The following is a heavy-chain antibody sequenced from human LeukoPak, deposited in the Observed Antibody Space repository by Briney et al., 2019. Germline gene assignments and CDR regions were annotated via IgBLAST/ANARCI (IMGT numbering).Heavy chain of an antibody. J-gene: IGHJ4*02. CDR3: SREVCIDGRCSVFDE. CDR1: GFTFSSYW. CDR2: INSDGSSR. D-gene: IGHD2-15*01. V-gene: IGHV3-74*01. Sequence: PGGSLRLSCAASGFTFSSYWMHWLRQAPGKGLVWISRINSDGSSRTYADSVKGRFTISRDNAKTTMSLQMISLKTAETDVCYSSREVCIDGRCSVFDECGQATLVTVSS.